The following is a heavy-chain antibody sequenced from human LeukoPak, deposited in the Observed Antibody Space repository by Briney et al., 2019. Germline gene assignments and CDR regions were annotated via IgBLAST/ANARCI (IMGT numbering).Heavy chain of an antibody. J-gene: IGHJ4*02. D-gene: IGHD6-13*01. Sequence: SETLSLTCAVSGGSISSGGYSWSWIRQPPGKGLEWIGYIYHSGSTYYNPSLKSRVTISVDRSKNQFPLKLSSVTAADTAVYYCARARIAAAGLYYFDYWGQGTLVTVSS. CDR2: IYHSGST. CDR1: GGSISSGGYS. CDR3: ARARIAAAGLYYFDY. V-gene: IGHV4-30-2*01.